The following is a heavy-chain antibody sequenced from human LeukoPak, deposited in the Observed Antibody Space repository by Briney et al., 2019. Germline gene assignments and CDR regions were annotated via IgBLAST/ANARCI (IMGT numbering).Heavy chain of an antibody. D-gene: IGHD5-18*01. CDR3: ARDNSPSSY. CDR2: ISSSGSTI. J-gene: IGHJ4*02. V-gene: IGHV3-48*03. CDR1: GFTFSSYE. Sequence: GGSLRLSCAASGFTFSSYEMNWVRQAPGKGLEWVSYISSSGSTICYADSVKGRFTISRDNAKNSLYLQMNRLRAEDTAVYYCARDNSPSSYWGQGTLVTVSS.